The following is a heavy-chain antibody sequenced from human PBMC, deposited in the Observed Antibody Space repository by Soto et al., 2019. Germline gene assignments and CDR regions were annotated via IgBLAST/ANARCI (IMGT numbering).Heavy chain of an antibody. CDR1: GFTVSSNY. J-gene: IGHJ4*02. D-gene: IGHD3-10*01. V-gene: IGHV3-53*04. CDR2: IYTDDST. CDR3: TKLTPGSRFVTSYIQY. Sequence: SCAASGFTVSSNYMSWVRQAPGKGLEWLSVIYTDDSTYYADSVKGRFTISRHNSKNTLYLQMNSLRAEDTAVYYCTKLTPGSRFVTSYIQYWGRGTLVTVSS.